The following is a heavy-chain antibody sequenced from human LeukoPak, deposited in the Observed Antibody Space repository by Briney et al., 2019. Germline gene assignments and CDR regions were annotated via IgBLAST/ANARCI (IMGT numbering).Heavy chain of an antibody. CDR1: GYSFTNYY. CDR2: INPNGTST. Sequence: ASVKVSCKASGYSFTNYYMHWVRQAPGQGLEWMGMINPNGTSTTYAQNFKGRVAMTRDMSTSTVYMELSSLTSENTAVYYGARTRCYYFDYWGQGTLVTVSS. J-gene: IGHJ4*02. V-gene: IGHV1-46*01. CDR3: ARTRCYYFDY. D-gene: IGHD4/OR15-4a*01.